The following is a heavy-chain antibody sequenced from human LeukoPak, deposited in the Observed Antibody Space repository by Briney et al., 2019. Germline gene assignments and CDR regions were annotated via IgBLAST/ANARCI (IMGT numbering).Heavy chain of an antibody. CDR3: ARVGPYIEVDP. CDR1: GYTFTNYY. Sequence: ASVKVSCKASGYTFTNYYMHWVRQAPGQGLEWMGIINPSGGSTSYAQKFQGRVTMTRDMSTSTVYMELSSLRSEDTAVYYCARVGPYIEVDPWGQGTLVIVSS. D-gene: IGHD3-16*01. V-gene: IGHV1-46*01. J-gene: IGHJ5*02. CDR2: INPSGGST.